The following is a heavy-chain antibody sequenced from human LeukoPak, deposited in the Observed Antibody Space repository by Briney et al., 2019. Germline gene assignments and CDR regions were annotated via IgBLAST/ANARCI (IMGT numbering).Heavy chain of an antibody. CDR1: GGSISSGSYY. CDR3: ATQDYYVSGGYYYYMDV. D-gene: IGHD3-10*02. Sequence: SETLSLTCTVSGGSISSGSYYWGWIRQPPGKGLEWIGSIYYSGSTYYNPSLKSRVTISVDTSKNQFSLKLSSVTAADTAVYYCATQDYYVSGGYYYYMDVWGKGTTVTVSS. J-gene: IGHJ6*03. CDR2: IYYSGST. V-gene: IGHV4-39*01.